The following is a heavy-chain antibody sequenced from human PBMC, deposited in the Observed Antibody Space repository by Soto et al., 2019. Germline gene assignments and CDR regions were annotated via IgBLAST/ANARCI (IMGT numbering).Heavy chain of an antibody. D-gene: IGHD3-3*01. CDR1: GYTLTELS. V-gene: IGHV1-24*01. CDR3: AKIDFWSGYYGAFDI. J-gene: IGHJ3*02. CDR2: FDPEDGET. Sequence: ASVKVSCKVSGYTLTELSMHWVRQAPGKGLEWMGGFDPEDGETIYAQKFQGRVTMTEDTSTDTAYMELSSLRSEDTAVYYCAKIDFWSGYYGAFDIWGQGTMVTVSS.